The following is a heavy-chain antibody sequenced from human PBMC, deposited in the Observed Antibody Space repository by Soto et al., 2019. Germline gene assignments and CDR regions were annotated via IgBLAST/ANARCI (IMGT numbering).Heavy chain of an antibody. D-gene: IGHD4-17*01. CDR3: ARDDSVTTDLDY. J-gene: IGHJ4*02. CDR1: GFSFSTYG. Sequence: QVQLVESGGGVVQPARSLRLSCAASGFSFSTYGMHWVRQAPGKGLEWVSLVSIDGSNNYYADSVKGRFTISRDNSQNTLYLQMNSLRVEDTAVYYCARDDSVTTDLDYWGQGTLVTVSS. V-gene: IGHV3-30-3*01. CDR2: VSIDGSNN.